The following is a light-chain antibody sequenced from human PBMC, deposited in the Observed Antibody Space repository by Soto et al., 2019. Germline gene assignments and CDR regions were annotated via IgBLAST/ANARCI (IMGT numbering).Light chain of an antibody. V-gene: IGKV1-39*01. CDR2: AAS. J-gene: IGKJ3*01. CDR1: HDIRRY. CDR3: QQSFSTRFT. Sequence: DVQLTQSPSSLSASVGDRVTITCRASHDIRRYLNWYQQKPGKAPKLLIYAASSLQSGVPSRFSGSGSGTDFTLTISSLQPEDFAAYYCQQSFSTRFTFGPGTKVDIK.